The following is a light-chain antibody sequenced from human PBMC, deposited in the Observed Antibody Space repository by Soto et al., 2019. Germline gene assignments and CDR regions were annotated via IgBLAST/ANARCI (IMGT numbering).Light chain of an antibody. J-gene: IGLJ1*01. CDR1: SSDVGGYSF. V-gene: IGLV2-14*01. CDR2: EVS. Sequence: QSVLTQPASVSGSPGQSITVSCTGTSSDVGGYSFVSWYQHHPGKAPKLMIYEVSNRPSGVSNRFSGSKSGNTASLTISGLQTEDEADYYCSSYTSSSTYVFGTPTKLTVL. CDR3: SSYTSSSTYV.